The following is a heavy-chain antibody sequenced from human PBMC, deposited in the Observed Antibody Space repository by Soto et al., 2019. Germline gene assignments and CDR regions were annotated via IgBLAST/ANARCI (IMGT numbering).Heavy chain of an antibody. CDR3: ARQESGSHTGDAFDI. CDR1: GDSFISYW. D-gene: IGHD1-26*01. Sequence: GESLKISCKGSGDSFISYWIGWVRQMPGKGLEWMGIIYPGDSDTRYSPSFQGQVTISADKSISTAYLQWTSLKASDTAMYYCARQESGSHTGDAFDIWGQGTMVTVSS. J-gene: IGHJ3*02. V-gene: IGHV5-51*01. CDR2: IYPGDSDT.